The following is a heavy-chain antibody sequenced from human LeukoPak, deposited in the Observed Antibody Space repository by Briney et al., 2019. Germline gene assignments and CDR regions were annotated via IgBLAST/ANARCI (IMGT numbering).Heavy chain of an antibody. D-gene: IGHD6-19*01. CDR2: ISSNGGSP. Sequence: PGGSLRLSCAASGFTFSSYAMHWVRQAPGKGLEYVSAISSNGGSPYYANSVKGRFTISRDNSKNTLYLQMGSLRAEDMAVYYCARAPAGQWSYGGYFDYWGQGTLVTVSS. CDR1: GFTFSSYA. V-gene: IGHV3-64*01. CDR3: ARAPAGQWSYGGYFDY. J-gene: IGHJ4*02.